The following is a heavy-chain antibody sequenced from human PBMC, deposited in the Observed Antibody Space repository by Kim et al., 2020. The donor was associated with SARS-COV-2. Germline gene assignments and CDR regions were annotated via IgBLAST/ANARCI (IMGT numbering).Heavy chain of an antibody. CDR2: ISSSSSYI. J-gene: IGHJ3*02. CDR3: AREPRYSSELLAFDI. D-gene: IGHD6-19*01. Sequence: GGSLRLSCAASGFTFSSYSMNWVRQAPGKGLEWVSSISSSSSYIYYADSVKGRFTISRDNAKNSLYLQMNSLRAEDTAVYYCAREPRYSSELLAFDIWGQGTMVTVSS. V-gene: IGHV3-21*01. CDR1: GFTFSSYS.